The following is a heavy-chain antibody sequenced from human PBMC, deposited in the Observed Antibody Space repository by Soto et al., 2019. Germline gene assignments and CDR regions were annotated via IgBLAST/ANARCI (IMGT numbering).Heavy chain of an antibody. CDR2: ISGSGGSA. D-gene: IGHD5-12*01. CDR3: ANYWNRGYSGYGSDY. CDR1: GFTFSSYA. J-gene: IGHJ4*02. Sequence: PGGSLRLSCAASGFTFSSYAMSWVRQAPGKGLEWVSAISGSGGSAYYADSVKGRFTISRDNSKNTLYLQMNSLRAEDKAVYYCANYWNRGYSGYGSDYCGQRTLVPVSS. V-gene: IGHV3-23*01.